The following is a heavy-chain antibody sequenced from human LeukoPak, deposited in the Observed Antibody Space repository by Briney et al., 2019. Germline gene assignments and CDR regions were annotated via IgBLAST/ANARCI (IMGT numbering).Heavy chain of an antibody. J-gene: IGHJ4*02. CDR2: IYYSGST. CDR1: GGSISSGGYY. V-gene: IGHV4-31*03. CDR3: ARADPPSGYDYPPRPQLFDY. Sequence: PSETLSLTCTVSGGSISSGGYYWSWIRQHPGKGLEWIVYIYYSGSTYYNPSLKSRVTISVDTSKNQFSLKLSSVTAADTAVYYCARADPPSGYDYPPRPQLFDYWGQGTLVTVSS. D-gene: IGHD5-12*01.